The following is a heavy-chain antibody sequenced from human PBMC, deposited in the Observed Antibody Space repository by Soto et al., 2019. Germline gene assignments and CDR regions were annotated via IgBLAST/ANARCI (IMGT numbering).Heavy chain of an antibody. V-gene: IGHV1-8*01. CDR1: EYTFTSYD. D-gene: IGHD3-3*01. Sequence: QVQLVQSGAEVKKPGASVKVSCKASEYTFTSYDFNWVRQASGQGLEWMGWMNPNSGNTGYAQKFQGRVTMTRDTSISTAYMELSSLRSDDTAVYYCATSPREWGFDYGGQGTLVTVSS. J-gene: IGHJ4*02. CDR2: MNPNSGNT. CDR3: ATSPREWGFDY.